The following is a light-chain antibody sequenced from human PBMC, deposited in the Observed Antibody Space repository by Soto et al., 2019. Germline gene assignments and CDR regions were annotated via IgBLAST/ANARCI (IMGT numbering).Light chain of an antibody. Sequence: EIVLTQSPGTLSLSPGERATLSCRASQSVSSSYLAWYQQKPGQAPRLLIYGASSRATGIPDRFSGSGSGTDFTLSISRLEPEDFRVYYCQQYGDSRTFGQGTKVDI. J-gene: IGKJ1*01. CDR3: QQYGDSRT. CDR1: QSVSSSY. CDR2: GAS. V-gene: IGKV3-20*01.